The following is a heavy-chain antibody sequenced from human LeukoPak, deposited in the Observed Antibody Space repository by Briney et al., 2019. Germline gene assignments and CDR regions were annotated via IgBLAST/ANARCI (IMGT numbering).Heavy chain of an antibody. CDR1: GGSISSGSYY. CDR2: IYTSGST. V-gene: IGHV4-61*02. Sequence: SQTLSLTCTVSGGSISSGSYYWSWIRQPAGKGLEWIGRIYTSGSTNYNPSLKSRVTISVDTSKNQFSLKLSSVTAADTAVYYCARDSYGSDYWGREPWSPAPQ. CDR3: ARDSYGSDY. D-gene: IGHD5-18*01. J-gene: IGHJ4*02.